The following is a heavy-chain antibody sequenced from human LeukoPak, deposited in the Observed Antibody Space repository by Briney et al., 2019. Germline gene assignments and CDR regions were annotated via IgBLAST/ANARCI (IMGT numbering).Heavy chain of an antibody. V-gene: IGHV2-5*02. J-gene: IGHJ4*02. CDR1: GFSLRTSGVG. Sequence: SGPTLVKPPQTLTLTYTFSGFSLRTSGVGVGWIRQPPGKALEWLSLIYWDDDKRYSPSLKSRLTITKDTSKNQVVLTMANMDPVDTATYYCAHSETDTAMYYWGQGTLVTVSS. D-gene: IGHD5-18*01. CDR2: IYWDDDK. CDR3: AHSETDTAMYY.